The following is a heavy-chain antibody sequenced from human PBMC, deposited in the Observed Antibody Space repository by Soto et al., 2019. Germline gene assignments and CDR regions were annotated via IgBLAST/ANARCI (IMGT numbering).Heavy chain of an antibody. J-gene: IGHJ5*02. V-gene: IGHV1-2*04. Sequence: ASVKVSCKASGYTFTGYYMHWVRQAPGQGLEWMGWINPNSGGTNYAQKFQGWVTMTRDTSISTAYMELSRLRSDDTAVYYCARAGDGYCSGGSCYAYNWFDPWGQGTLVTVSS. CDR1: GYTFTGYY. CDR3: ARAGDGYCSGGSCYAYNWFDP. D-gene: IGHD2-15*01. CDR2: INPNSGGT.